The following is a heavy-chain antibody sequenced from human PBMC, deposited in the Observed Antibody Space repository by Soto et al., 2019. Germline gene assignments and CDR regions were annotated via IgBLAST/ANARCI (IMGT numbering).Heavy chain of an antibody. CDR2: IIPIFGTA. CDR3: ARGLNYYDSSGYYYGDAFDI. CDR1: GGTFSSYA. V-gene: IGHV1-69*06. Sequence: GASVKVSCKASGGTFSSYAISWVRQAPGQGLEWMGGIIPIFGTANYAQKFQGRVTITADKSTSTAYMELSSLRSEDTAVYYCARGLNYYDSSGYYYGDAFDIWGQGTMVTVSS. J-gene: IGHJ3*02. D-gene: IGHD3-22*01.